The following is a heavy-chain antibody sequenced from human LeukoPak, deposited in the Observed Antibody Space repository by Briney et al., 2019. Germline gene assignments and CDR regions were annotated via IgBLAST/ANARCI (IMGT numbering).Heavy chain of an antibody. D-gene: IGHD5-18*01. Sequence: SETLSLTCIVSGGPISGYYWSWIRQPPGKGLEWIGSLYYSETINYNPSLKSRVTMSADTSKNQVSLKLSSVTAADTAAYYCARGARHWIQPNYMDVWGKGTTVTVTS. V-gene: IGHV4-59*01. CDR3: ARGARHWIQPNYMDV. CDR1: GGPISGYY. CDR2: LYYSETI. J-gene: IGHJ6*03.